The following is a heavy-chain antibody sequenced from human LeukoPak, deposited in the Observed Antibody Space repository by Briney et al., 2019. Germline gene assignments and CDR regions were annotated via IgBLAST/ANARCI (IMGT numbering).Heavy chain of an antibody. CDR1: RGTFISYA. J-gene: IGHJ4*02. CDR3: ARDPRTMVWGVPAALRY. V-gene: IGHV1-69*13. Sequence: SVKVSCKASRGTFISYAISWVRQAPGHRLEWMGGIIPIFGTANYAQKFQGRVTITADGSTSTAYMELSSLRSEDTAVYYCARDPRTMVWGVPAALRYWGQGTLVTVSS. D-gene: IGHD3-10*01. CDR2: IIPIFGTA.